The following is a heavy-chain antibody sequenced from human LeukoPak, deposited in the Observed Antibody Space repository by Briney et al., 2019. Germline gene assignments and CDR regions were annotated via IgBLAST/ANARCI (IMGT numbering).Heavy chain of an antibody. CDR1: GYTFTGYY. Sequence: GASVKVSCKASGYTFTGYYMHWVRQAPGQGLEWMGWINPNSGGTNYAQKFQGRVTMTRDTSISTAYMELSRLRSDDTAVYYCARERDWNYGEPDAFDIWGQGTMDTVST. D-gene: IGHD1-7*01. CDR2: INPNSGGT. CDR3: ARERDWNYGEPDAFDI. J-gene: IGHJ3*02. V-gene: IGHV1-2*02.